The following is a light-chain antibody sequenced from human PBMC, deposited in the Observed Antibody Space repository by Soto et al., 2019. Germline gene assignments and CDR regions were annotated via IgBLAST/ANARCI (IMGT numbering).Light chain of an antibody. CDR2: DTS. Sequence: EIVLTQSPGTLSLSPGERATLSCRASQSVGTYLAWYQQRPAQAPRLVIYDTSTRATGIPARFSGSGSGTDFTLTISSLEPEDFAVYYCQQGGNRPPRTFGQGTKVDIK. V-gene: IGKV3-11*01. CDR3: QQGGNRPPRT. CDR1: QSVGTY. J-gene: IGKJ1*01.